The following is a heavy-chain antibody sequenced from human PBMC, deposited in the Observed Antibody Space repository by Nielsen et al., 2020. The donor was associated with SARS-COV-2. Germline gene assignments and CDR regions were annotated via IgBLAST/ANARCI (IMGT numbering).Heavy chain of an antibody. Sequence: GESLKISCAASGFTFSSYWMSWVRQAPGKGLEWVANIKQDGSEKYYVDSVKGRFTISRDNAKNSLYLQMNSLRAEDTAVYYCAKVPSSAGTDYYYGMDVWGQGTTVTVSS. CDR1: GFTFSSYW. CDR2: IKQDGSEK. CDR3: AKVPSSAGTDYYYGMDV. D-gene: IGHD6-13*01. V-gene: IGHV3-7*03. J-gene: IGHJ6*02.